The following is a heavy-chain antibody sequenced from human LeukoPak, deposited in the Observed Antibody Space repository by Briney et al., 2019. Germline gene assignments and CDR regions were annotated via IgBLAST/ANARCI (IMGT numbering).Heavy chain of an antibody. Sequence: SGTLSLTCIVSGGSINNYYWSWIRQPAGKGLEWIGRIYTGGTTNYNPSLKSRVTISFDTSKNQFSLRLSSVTAADTAVYYCARDPNSALWGQGTLVTVSS. CDR3: ARDPNSAL. D-gene: IGHD4-23*01. CDR2: IYTGGTT. J-gene: IGHJ4*02. CDR1: GGSINNYY. V-gene: IGHV4-4*07.